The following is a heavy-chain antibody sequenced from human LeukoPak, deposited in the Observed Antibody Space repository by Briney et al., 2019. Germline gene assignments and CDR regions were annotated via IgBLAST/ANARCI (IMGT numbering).Heavy chain of an antibody. CDR2: INLDGSST. CDR3: ARVRGYSGYDFSS. CDR1: GFTFSSYW. J-gene: IGHJ5*02. D-gene: IGHD5-12*01. V-gene: IGHV3-74*01. Sequence: GGSLRLSCAASGFTFSSYWMHWVRQAPGKGLVWVSRINLDGSSTAYADSVKGRFTISRDNAKNTLYLQMNSLRAEDTAVYYCARVRGYSGYDFSSWGQGTPVTVSS.